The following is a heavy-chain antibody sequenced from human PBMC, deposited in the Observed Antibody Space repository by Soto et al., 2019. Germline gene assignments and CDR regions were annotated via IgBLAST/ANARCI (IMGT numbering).Heavy chain of an antibody. J-gene: IGHJ4*02. V-gene: IGHV4-30-2*01. CDR2: IYHSGST. CDR3: AGGIAARPLGY. CDR1: GGSISSGGYS. D-gene: IGHD6-6*01. Sequence: QLQLQESGSGLVKPSQTLSLTCAVSGGSISSGGYSWSWIRQPPGKGLEWSGYIYHSGSTYYNPSLKGRVTISVDRSKNQFSLRLSSVTAADTAVYYCAGGIAARPLGYWGQGTLVTVSS.